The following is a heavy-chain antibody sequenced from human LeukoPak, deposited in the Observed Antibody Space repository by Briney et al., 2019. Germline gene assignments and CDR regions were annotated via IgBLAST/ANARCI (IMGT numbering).Heavy chain of an antibody. CDR2: ISSSGSTI. V-gene: IGHV3-48*03. Sequence: GGSLRLSCAASGFTFSSYEMNWVRQAPGKGLEWVSYISSSGSTIYYADSVKGRFTISRDNAKNSLYLQMNSLRAEDTAVYYCARDQYYYDSSDRDAFDIWGQGTMVTVSS. J-gene: IGHJ3*02. D-gene: IGHD3-22*01. CDR3: ARDQYYYDSSDRDAFDI. CDR1: GFTFSSYE.